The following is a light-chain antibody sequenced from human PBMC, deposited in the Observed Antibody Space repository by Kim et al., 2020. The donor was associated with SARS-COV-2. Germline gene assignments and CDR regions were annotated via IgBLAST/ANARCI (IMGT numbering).Light chain of an antibody. CDR2: KTS. J-gene: IGKJ2*01. Sequence: DIQMTQSPSTLSASVGDRVTITCRASQSISSWLAWYQQKPGKAPKLLIYKTSSLESGVPLRFSGSGSGTEFTLTISSLQPDDFATYCCQQYNGYPLTFGQGTKLEI. V-gene: IGKV1-5*03. CDR3: QQYNGYPLT. CDR1: QSISSW.